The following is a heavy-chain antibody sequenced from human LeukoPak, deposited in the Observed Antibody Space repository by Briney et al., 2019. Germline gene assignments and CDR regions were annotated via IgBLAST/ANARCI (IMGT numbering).Heavy chain of an antibody. D-gene: IGHD6-13*01. Sequence: GGSLRLSCAASGFTFSSYWMSWVRQAPGKGLEWVANIKQDGSEKYYVDSVKGRFTISRDNAKNSLYLQMNSLRAEDTAVYYCARDAHLGPEAAVYYYYGMDVWGQGTTVTVSS. J-gene: IGHJ6*02. V-gene: IGHV3-7*01. CDR3: ARDAHLGPEAAVYYYYGMDV. CDR2: IKQDGSEK. CDR1: GFTFSSYW.